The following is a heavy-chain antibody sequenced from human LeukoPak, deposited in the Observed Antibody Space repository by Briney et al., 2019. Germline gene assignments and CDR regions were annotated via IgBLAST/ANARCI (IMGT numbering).Heavy chain of an antibody. Sequence: SVKVSCKASGFTFTSSAMQWVRQARGQRLEWIGWIVVGSGNTNYAQKFQERVTITRDMSTSTAYMELSSLRSEDTAVYYCAASGSVWGSYRYLPMDYYYYGMDVWGQGTTVTVSS. CDR2: IVVGSGNT. CDR1: GFTFTSSA. CDR3: AASGSVWGSYRYLPMDYYYYGMDV. D-gene: IGHD3-16*02. V-gene: IGHV1-58*02. J-gene: IGHJ6*02.